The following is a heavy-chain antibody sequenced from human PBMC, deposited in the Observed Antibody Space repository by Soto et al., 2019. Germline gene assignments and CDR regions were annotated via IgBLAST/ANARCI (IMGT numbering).Heavy chain of an antibody. CDR1: GGSVSSGSYY. CDR3: ARAEEDSSGYYLDAFEI. D-gene: IGHD3-22*01. CDR2: IYYSGST. Sequence: SETLSLTCTVSGGSVSSGSYYWSWIRQPPGKGLEWIGYIYYSGSTNYNPSLKSRVTISVDTSKNQFSLKLSSVTAADTAVYYCARAEEDSSGYYLDAFEIWGQGTTVTVSS. J-gene: IGHJ3*02. V-gene: IGHV4-61*01.